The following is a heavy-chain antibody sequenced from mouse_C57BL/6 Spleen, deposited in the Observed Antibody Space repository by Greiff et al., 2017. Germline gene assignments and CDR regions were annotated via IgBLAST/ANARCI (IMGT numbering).Heavy chain of an antibody. Sequence: EVQGVESGGGLVQPGGSLKLSCAASGFTFSDYYMYWVRQTPEKRLEWVAYISNGGGSTYYPDTVKGRFTISRDNAKNTLYLQMSRLKSEDTAMYYCARRENAMDYWGQGTSVTVSS. CDR2: ISNGGGST. V-gene: IGHV5-12*01. CDR3: ARRENAMDY. CDR1: GFTFSDYY. J-gene: IGHJ4*01.